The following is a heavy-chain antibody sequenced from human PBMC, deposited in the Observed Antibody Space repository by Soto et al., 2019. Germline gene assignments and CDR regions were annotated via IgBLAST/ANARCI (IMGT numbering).Heavy chain of an antibody. CDR3: ARGEMVTPMATISYYFDY. J-gene: IGHJ4*02. Sequence: GASVKVSCKASGYTFTSYYMHWVRQAPGQGLEWMGIINPSGGSTSYAQKFQGRVTMTRDTSTSTVYMELSSLRSEDTAVYYCARGEMVTPMATISYYFDYWGQGTLVTVSS. V-gene: IGHV1-46*03. D-gene: IGHD5-12*01. CDR1: GYTFTSYY. CDR2: INPSGGST.